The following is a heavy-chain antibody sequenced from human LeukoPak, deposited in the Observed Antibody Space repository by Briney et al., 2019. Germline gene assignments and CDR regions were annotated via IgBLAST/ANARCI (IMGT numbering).Heavy chain of an antibody. CDR3: ARDLATVATPYFYY. V-gene: IGHV1-2*02. J-gene: IGHJ4*02. CDR2: INPNSGGT. CDR1: GYTFTGYY. Sequence: ASVKASCKASGYTFTGYYIHWVRQAPGQGLEWMGWINPNSGGTNYAKKFHGRVSVTRVTSISTVYMVLSRLISDDTAAYYCARDLATVATPYFYYWGQGALVTVS. D-gene: IGHD4-23*01.